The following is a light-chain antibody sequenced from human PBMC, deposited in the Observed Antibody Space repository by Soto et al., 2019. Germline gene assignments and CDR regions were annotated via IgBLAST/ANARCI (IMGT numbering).Light chain of an antibody. V-gene: IGLV2-8*01. CDR1: SSDVGGHNY. J-gene: IGLJ2*01. CDR2: EVT. Sequence: QSALTQPPSASGSPGQSVTISCTGTSSDVGGHNYVSWYQQHPGKAPKLVIFEVTERPSGVPDRFSGSKSGNTASLTVSGLQAEDEADYYCSSYAGSNILFGGGTQLTVL. CDR3: SSYAGSNIL.